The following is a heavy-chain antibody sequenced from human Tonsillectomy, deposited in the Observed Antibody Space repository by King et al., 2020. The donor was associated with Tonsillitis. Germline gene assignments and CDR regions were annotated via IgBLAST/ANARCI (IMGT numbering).Heavy chain of an antibody. CDR3: TKDVNWKRAGLDFYMDV. V-gene: IGHV3-43*02. CDR1: GFTFDDYA. J-gene: IGHJ6*03. D-gene: IGHD1-1*01. CDR2: ISGDGGST. Sequence: VQLVESGGGVVQPGGSLRLSCAASGFTFDDYAMHWVRQAPGKGLEWVSLISGDGGSTYYADSVKGRFTISRDNSKNSLYLQMDSLRTEDTALYYCTKDVNWKRAGLDFYMDVWGKGTTVTVSS.